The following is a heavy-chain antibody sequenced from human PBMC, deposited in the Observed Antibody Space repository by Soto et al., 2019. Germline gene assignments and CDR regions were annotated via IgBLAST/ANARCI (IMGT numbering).Heavy chain of an antibody. CDR1: GGTFSSYA. CDR2: IIPIFGTA. J-gene: IGHJ4*02. V-gene: IGHV1-69*01. CDR3: ARGADYYDSSGPYFDY. Sequence: QVQLVQSGAEVKKPGSSVKVSCKASGGTFSSYALSWVRQAPGQGLEWMGGIIPIFGTANYAQKFQGRVTITADESTSKAYMELSSLRSEDTAVYYCARGADYYDSSGPYFDYLGQGTLVTVSS. D-gene: IGHD3-22*01.